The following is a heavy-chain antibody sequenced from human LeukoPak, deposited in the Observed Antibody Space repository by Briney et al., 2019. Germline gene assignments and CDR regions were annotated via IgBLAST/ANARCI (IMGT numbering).Heavy chain of an antibody. CDR1: GFTFSSYW. CDR3: ARDYSGYDYSDAFDI. V-gene: IGHV3-21*01. CDR2: ISSSSSYI. J-gene: IGHJ3*02. D-gene: IGHD5-12*01. Sequence: GGSLRLSCAASGFTFSSYWMTWVRQVPGKGLEWVSSISSSSSYIYYADSVKGRFTISRDNAKNSLYLQMNSLRAEDTAVYYCARDYSGYDYSDAFDIWGQGTMVTVSS.